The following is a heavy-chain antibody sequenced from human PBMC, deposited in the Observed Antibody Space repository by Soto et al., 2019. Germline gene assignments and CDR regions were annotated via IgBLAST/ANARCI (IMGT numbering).Heavy chain of an antibody. Sequence: GGSLRLSCAASGFTFSNAWMNWVRQAPGKGLEWVGRIKSKTDGGTTDYAAPVKGRFTISRDDSKNTLYLQMNSLKTEDTAVYYCWAVLRYFDWLPTFDYWGQGTLVTVSS. J-gene: IGHJ4*02. D-gene: IGHD3-9*01. CDR1: GFTFSNAW. V-gene: IGHV3-15*07. CDR3: WAVLRYFDWLPTFDY. CDR2: IKSKTDGGTT.